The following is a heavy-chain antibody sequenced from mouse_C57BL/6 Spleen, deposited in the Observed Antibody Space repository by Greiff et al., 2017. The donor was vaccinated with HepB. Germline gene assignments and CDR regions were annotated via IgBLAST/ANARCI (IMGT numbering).Heavy chain of an antibody. CDR1: GYTFTSYT. V-gene: IGHV1-4*01. Sequence: VHLVESGAELARPGASVKMSCKASGYTFTSYTMHWVKQRPGQGLEWIGYINPSSGYTKYNQKFKDKATLTADKSSSTAYMQLSSLTSEDSAVYYCARVTTVVPFGYWGQGTTLTVSS. CDR3: ARVTTVVPFGY. J-gene: IGHJ2*01. D-gene: IGHD1-1*01. CDR2: INPSSGYT.